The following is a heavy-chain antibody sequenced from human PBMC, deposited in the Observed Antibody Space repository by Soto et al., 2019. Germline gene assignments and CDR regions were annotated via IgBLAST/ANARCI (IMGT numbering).Heavy chain of an antibody. CDR2: MNPNSGNT. CDR3: ARGLSSDFWRGGYDY. J-gene: IGHJ4*02. D-gene: IGHD3-3*01. V-gene: IGHV1-8*01. CDR1: GYTFTSYD. Sequence: ASVKVSCKASGYTFTSYDINWVRQATGQGLEWMGWMNPNSGNTGYAQKFQGRVTMTRNTSISTAYMELSSLGSEDTAVYYCARGLSSDFWRGGYDYWGQATLVTVSS.